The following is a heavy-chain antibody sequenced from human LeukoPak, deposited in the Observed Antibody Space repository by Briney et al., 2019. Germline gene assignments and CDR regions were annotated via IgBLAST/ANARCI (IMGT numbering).Heavy chain of an antibody. CDR3: AKERVTTTTFDY. V-gene: IGHV3-23*01. CDR2: ISGSGGST. J-gene: IGHJ4*02. CDR1: GFTFSTYA. D-gene: IGHD4-11*01. Sequence: QPGGSLRLSCAASGFTFSTYAMSWVRQAPGKGLEWVSLISGSGGSTYYADPVKGRFTISRDNGKNTLSLQMNSLRAEDTALYYCAKERVTTTTFDYWGRGTLVTVSS.